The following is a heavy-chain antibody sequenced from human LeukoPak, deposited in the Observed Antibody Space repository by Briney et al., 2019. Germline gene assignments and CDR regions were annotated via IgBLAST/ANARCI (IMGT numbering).Heavy chain of an antibody. D-gene: IGHD2/OR15-2a*01. Sequence: PGGSLRLSCATSGFIFSTYTMNWIRQAPGQGLEWVSSIGTSSGSIYYADSARGRFTISRDNARSSVYLQMNSLRAEDTAVYYCVRIPNSASFPNWLDPWGQRALVTVSS. V-gene: IGHV3-21*01. CDR1: GFIFSTYT. CDR3: VRIPNSASFPNWLDP. J-gene: IGHJ5*02. CDR2: IGTSSGSI.